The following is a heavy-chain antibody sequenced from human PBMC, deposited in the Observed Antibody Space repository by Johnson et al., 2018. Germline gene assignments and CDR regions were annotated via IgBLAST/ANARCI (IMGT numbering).Heavy chain of an antibody. V-gene: IGHV3-30*18. D-gene: IGHD3-22*01. CDR3: AKDRAYYYDSSGYYNAEYFQH. CDR2: ISYDGSTK. Sequence: QVQLVESGGGVVQPGRSLRLSCAASGFTFSSYGMHWVRQAPGKGLEWVAVISYDGSTKYYADSVKGRFTISRDNSKNTLNLQMNSLRAEDTAVDYCAKDRAYYYDSSGYYNAEYFQHWGQGTLVTVSS. J-gene: IGHJ1*01. CDR1: GFTFSSYG.